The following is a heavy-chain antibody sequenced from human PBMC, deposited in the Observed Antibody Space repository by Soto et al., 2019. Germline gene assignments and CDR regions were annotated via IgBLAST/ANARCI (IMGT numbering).Heavy chain of an antibody. V-gene: IGHV3-73*01. CDR1: GFTFSGSA. CDR2: SRDKLYSYAT. Sequence: GGSLRLSCAASGFTFSGSAIHWVRQASGKGLEWVGRSRDKLYSYATEYAASVRGRFTISRDDSKKTAYLQMNSLKTEDTAVYYCTRQEQSYGIDYWGQGTLVTVSS. CDR3: TRQEQSYGIDY. D-gene: IGHD5-18*01. J-gene: IGHJ4*02.